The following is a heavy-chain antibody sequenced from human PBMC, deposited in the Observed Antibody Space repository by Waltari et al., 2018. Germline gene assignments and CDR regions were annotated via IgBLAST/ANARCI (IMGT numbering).Heavy chain of an antibody. CDR1: GFRSNDYA. D-gene: IGHD3-16*01. CDR2: IYWNSDRI. CDR3: TKDLQPGGADV. J-gene: IGHJ6*02. Sequence: EVQLVESGGGLVQPGRSLRLSCSASGFRSNDYAMHWVRQAPGKGLGWVSGIYWNSDRIDYADSVKGRFTVSRDNAKNSLYLQMNSLRPEDSALYYCTKDLQPGGADVWGQGTTVTVSS. V-gene: IGHV3-9*02.